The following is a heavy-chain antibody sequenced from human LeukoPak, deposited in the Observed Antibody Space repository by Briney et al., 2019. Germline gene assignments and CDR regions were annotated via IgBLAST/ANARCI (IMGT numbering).Heavy chain of an antibody. CDR3: ARDPYGYYGDYAFDI. J-gene: IGHJ3*02. V-gene: IGHV1-69*05. Sequence: ASVKVSCKASGGTFSSYAISWVRQAPGQGLEWMGGIIPIFGTANYAQKFQGRVTITTDESTSTAYMELSSLRSEDTAVYYCARDPYGYYGDYAFDIWGQGTLVTVSS. CDR1: GGTFSSYA. CDR2: IIPIFGTA. D-gene: IGHD3-22*01.